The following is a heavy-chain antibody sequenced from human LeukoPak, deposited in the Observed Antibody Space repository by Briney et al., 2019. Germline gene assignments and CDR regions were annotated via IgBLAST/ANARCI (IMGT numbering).Heavy chain of an antibody. CDR2: IYSGGTT. Sequence: GGSLRLSCAASGFTVSSNCMSWVRQAPGKGLEWVSVIYSGGTTYYADSVKGRFTISRDNSKNTLYLQMNSLRAEDTAVYYCATCPYDSSGYRICPLAYWGQGTLVTVSS. D-gene: IGHD3-22*01. V-gene: IGHV3-66*01. CDR3: ATCPYDSSGYRICPLAY. CDR1: GFTVSSNC. J-gene: IGHJ4*02.